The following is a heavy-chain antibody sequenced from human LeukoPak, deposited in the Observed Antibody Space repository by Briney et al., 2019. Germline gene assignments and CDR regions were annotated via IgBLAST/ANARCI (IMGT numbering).Heavy chain of an antibody. J-gene: IGHJ4*02. CDR3: ASHPIAAASRYYFDY. V-gene: IGHV4-59*08. CDR2: IYYSGST. Sequence: SETLSLTCTVSGGSISSYYWSWIRQPPGKGLEWIGYIYYSGSTNYNPSLKSRVTISVDTSKNQFSLKLSSVTAADTAVYCCASHPIAAASRYYFDYWGQGTLVTVSS. CDR1: GGSISSYY. D-gene: IGHD6-13*01.